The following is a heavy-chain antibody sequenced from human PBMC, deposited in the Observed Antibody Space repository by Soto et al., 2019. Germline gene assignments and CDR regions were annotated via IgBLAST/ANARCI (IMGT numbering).Heavy chain of an antibody. CDR3: ARELATVTLDACDI. V-gene: IGHV1-46*01. D-gene: IGHD4-4*01. Sequence: QVQLLQSGAEVKKPGASVKVSCKASGYAFTSFHLHWLRQAPGKGPEWLGIIKPGGGSTSYAQQFPGRLTMTRDTSPSTIYMEMNSLRSDDTAVYYCARELATVTLDACDIWGQGTMVTVSS. J-gene: IGHJ3*02. CDR1: GYAFTSFH. CDR2: IKPGGGST.